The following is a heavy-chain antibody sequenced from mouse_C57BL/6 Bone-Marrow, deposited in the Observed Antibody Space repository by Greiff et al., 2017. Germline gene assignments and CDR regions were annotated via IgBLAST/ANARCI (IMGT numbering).Heavy chain of an antibody. CDR2: ISDGGSYT. Sequence: EVNVVESGGGLVKPGGSLKLSCAASGFTFSSYAMSWVRQTPEKRLEWVATISDGGSYTYYPDNVKGRFTISRDNDKNNLYLQMSHLKTEDTAMYYCASSTVVAPMDYWVQGTAVTVSS. J-gene: IGHJ4*01. CDR3: ASSTVVAPMDY. CDR1: GFTFSSYA. V-gene: IGHV5-4*03. D-gene: IGHD1-1*01.